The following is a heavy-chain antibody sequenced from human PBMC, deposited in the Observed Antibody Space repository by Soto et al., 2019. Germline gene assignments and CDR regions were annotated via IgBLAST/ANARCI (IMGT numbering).Heavy chain of an antibody. Sequence: DVQLVESGGGLVKPGGSLRLSCAASGFTFSSYSMNWVRQAPGKGLEWVSLISSSSSYRYYADSVKGRFTISRDNAKNSLYRQMNSLRAEDTAVYYCARDNAPRYCRTTSCYAPFDDWGQGTLVTVSS. CDR2: ISSSSSYR. CDR3: ARDNAPRYCRTTSCYAPFDD. D-gene: IGHD2-2*01. CDR1: GFTFSSYS. J-gene: IGHJ4*02. V-gene: IGHV3-21*01.